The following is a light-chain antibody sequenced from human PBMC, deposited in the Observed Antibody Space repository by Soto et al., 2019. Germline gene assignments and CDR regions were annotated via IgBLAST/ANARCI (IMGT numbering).Light chain of an antibody. CDR1: SSNIGNNY. Sequence: QSVLTQPPSASGTPGQRVSVSCSGSSSNIGNNYVFWYQHLPGTAPKLLIYRNDQLPSGVSARFSGSKSGTSASLAISGLRSEDEADYYWAAWDDSLSGSYVFGPGTKLTV. CDR2: RND. J-gene: IGLJ1*01. V-gene: IGLV1-47*01. CDR3: AAWDDSLSGSYV.